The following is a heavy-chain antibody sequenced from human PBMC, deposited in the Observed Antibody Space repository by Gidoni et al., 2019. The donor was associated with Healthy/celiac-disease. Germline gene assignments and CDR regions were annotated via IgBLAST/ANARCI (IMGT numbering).Heavy chain of an antibody. Sequence: QVQLQQWGAGLLKPSETLSLTCAVYGGSFSGYYWSWIRQPPGKGLEWIGEINHSGSTNYNPSLKSRVTISVDTSKNQFSLKLSSVTAADTAVYYCARGRGGGVSPVYFDYWGQGTLVTVSS. D-gene: IGHD2-21*01. CDR3: ARGRGGGVSPVYFDY. J-gene: IGHJ4*02. CDR1: GGSFSGYY. CDR2: INHSGST. V-gene: IGHV4-34*01.